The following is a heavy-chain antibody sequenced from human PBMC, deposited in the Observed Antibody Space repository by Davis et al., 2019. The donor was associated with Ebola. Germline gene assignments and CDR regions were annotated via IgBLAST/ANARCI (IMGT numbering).Heavy chain of an antibody. V-gene: IGHV4-30-4*01. CDR1: GGSISSGDYY. J-gene: IGHJ4*02. CDR3: AREKYYYDSSGYYPFDY. Sequence: PSETLSLTCTVSGGSISSGDYYWSWIRQPPGKGLEWIGYIYYSGSTYYNPSLKSRVTISVDTSKNQFSLKLSSVTAADTAVYYCAREKYYYDSSGYYPFDYWGQGTLVTVSS. D-gene: IGHD3-22*01. CDR2: IYYSGST.